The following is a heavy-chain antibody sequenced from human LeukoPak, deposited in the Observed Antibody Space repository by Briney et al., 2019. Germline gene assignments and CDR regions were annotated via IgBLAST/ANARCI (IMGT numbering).Heavy chain of an antibody. V-gene: IGHV4-39*01. D-gene: IGHD2-2*01. Sequence: WVRQAPGKGLEWIGTIYYSGSTYYNPSLKSRVTISVDTSKNQFSLRLSSVTAADTAVYYCARHDCSSTSCSYLPWGQGTLVTVSS. CDR3: ARHDCSSTSCSYLP. J-gene: IGHJ5*02. CDR2: IYYSGST.